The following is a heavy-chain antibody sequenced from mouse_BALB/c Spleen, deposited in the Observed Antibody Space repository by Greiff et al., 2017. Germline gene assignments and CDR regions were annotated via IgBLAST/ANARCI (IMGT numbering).Heavy chain of an antibody. V-gene: IGHV3-6*02. CDR1: GYSITSGYY. Sequence: DVHLVESGPGLVKPSQSLSLTCSVTGYSITSGYYWNWIRQFPGNKLEWMGYISYDGSNNYNPSLKNRISITRDTSKNQFFLKLNSVTTEDTATYYCASDGYYVDYWGQGTTLTVSS. J-gene: IGHJ2*01. CDR2: ISYDGSN. D-gene: IGHD2-2*01. CDR3: ASDGYYVDY.